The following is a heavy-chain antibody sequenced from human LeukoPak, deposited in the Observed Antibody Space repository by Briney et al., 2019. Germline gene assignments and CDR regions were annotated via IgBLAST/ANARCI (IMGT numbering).Heavy chain of an antibody. J-gene: IGHJ4*02. V-gene: IGHV3-7*01. CDR2: IKQDGSEK. CDR1: GFTFSSYW. Sequence: GGSLRLSCAASGFTFSSYWMSWVRQAPGKGLEWVANIKQDGSEKYYVDSVKGRFTIPRDNAKNSLYLQMNSLRAEDTAVYYCAREMWELLDPYFDYWGQGTLVTVSS. D-gene: IGHD1-26*01. CDR3: AREMWELLDPYFDY.